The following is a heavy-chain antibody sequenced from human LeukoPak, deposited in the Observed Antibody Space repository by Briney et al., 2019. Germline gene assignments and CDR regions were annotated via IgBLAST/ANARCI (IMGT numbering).Heavy chain of an antibody. V-gene: IGHV3-7*05. CDR1: GFTFSNYL. CDR2: IKQDGSEK. D-gene: IGHD5-12*01. J-gene: IGHJ4*02. CDR3: ARGYSDYSDYFDY. Sequence: PGGSLRLSCAASGFTFSNYLMGWVRQAPGKGLEWVAFIKQDGSEKYYLDSVKGRFTISRDNAKNSLYLQMNTLRAEDTAVYYCARGYSDYSDYFDYWGQGTLVTVSS.